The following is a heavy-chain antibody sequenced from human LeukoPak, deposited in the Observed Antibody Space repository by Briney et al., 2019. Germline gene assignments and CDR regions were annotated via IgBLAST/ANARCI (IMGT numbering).Heavy chain of an antibody. V-gene: IGHV4-39*02. Sequence: SETLSLTCTVSGGSISSSSYYWGWIRQPPGKGLEWIGSIYYSGSTYYNPSLKSRVTISVDTSKNQFSLKLSSVTAADTAVYYCARDSDYDFWSGISDYWGQGTLVTVSS. J-gene: IGHJ4*02. D-gene: IGHD3-3*01. CDR2: IYYSGST. CDR3: ARDSDYDFWSGISDY. CDR1: GGSISSSSYY.